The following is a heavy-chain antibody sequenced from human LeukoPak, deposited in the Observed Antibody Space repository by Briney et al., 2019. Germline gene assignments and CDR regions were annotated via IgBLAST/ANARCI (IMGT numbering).Heavy chain of an antibody. CDR3: ARGKNPRFGELSPLDY. V-gene: IGHV3-30-3*01. Sequence: GGSLRLSCAASGFTFSTYAMHWVRQPPGKGLEWVAVISYDGSNKYYADSVKGRFTISRDNSKNTLYLQMNSLRAEDTAVYYCARGKNPRFGELSPLDYWGQGTLVTVSS. CDR1: GFTFSTYA. D-gene: IGHD3-10*01. J-gene: IGHJ4*02. CDR2: ISYDGSNK.